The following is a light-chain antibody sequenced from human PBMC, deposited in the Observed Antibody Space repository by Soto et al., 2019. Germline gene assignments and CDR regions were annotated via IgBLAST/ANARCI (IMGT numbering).Light chain of an antibody. CDR1: QSVSSC. J-gene: IGKJ4*01. V-gene: IGKV3-11*01. CDR3: QQRSNWPLT. Sequence: EVVLTQSPATLSLSPGERATLSCRASQSVSSCLAWYQQKPGQAPRLLIYDASNRATGITPRFSGSGSETDFTLTISSLEPEDFAVYYCQQRSNWPLTFGGGTKVDIK. CDR2: DAS.